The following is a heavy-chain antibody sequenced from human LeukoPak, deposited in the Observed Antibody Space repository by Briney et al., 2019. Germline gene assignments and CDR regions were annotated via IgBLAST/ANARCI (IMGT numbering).Heavy chain of an antibody. J-gene: IGHJ6*03. V-gene: IGHV4-34*01. CDR2: INHSGST. CDR1: GGSFSGYY. D-gene: IGHD3-16*01. Sequence: SETLSLTCAVYGGSFSGYYWSWIRQPPGKGLEWIGEINHSGSTNHNPSLKSRVTISVDTSKNQFSLKLSSVTAADTAVYYCARTLHYYYYMDVWGKGTTVTVSS. CDR3: ARTLHYYYYMDV.